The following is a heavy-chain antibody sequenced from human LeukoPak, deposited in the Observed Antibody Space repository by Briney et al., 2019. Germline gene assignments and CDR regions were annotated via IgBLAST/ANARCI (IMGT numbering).Heavy chain of an antibody. V-gene: IGHV4-59*01. CDR3: ARGLRGSTSGPFDY. D-gene: IGHD3-10*01. J-gene: IGHJ4*02. Sequence: SETLSLTCAVSGGSLSGYYWTWIRQPPGKGLEWIGSIYDSGSTDYNPSLKSRVTISVGTSKTQFSLKLNSVTAADTAVYYCARGLRGSTSGPFDYWGQGSLVTVSS. CDR1: GGSLSGYY. CDR2: IYDSGST.